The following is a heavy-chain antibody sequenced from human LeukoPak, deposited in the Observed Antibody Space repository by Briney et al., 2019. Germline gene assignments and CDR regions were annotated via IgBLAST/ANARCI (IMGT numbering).Heavy chain of an antibody. D-gene: IGHD3-3*01. V-gene: IGHV1-8*01. J-gene: IGHJ5*02. CDR3: ARGWLYYDFWSGYDTFDP. Sequence: ASVKASCKASGYTFTSYDINWVRQATGQGLEWMGWMNPNSGNTGYAQKFQGRVTMTRNTSISTAYMELSSLRSEDTAVYYCARGWLYYDFWSGYDTFDPWGQGTLVTVSS. CDR1: GYTFTSYD. CDR2: MNPNSGNT.